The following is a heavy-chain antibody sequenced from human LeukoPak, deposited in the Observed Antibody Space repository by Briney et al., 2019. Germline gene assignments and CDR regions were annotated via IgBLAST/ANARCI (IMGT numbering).Heavy chain of an antibody. D-gene: IGHD3-16*01. J-gene: IGHJ4*02. V-gene: IGHV3-7*01. CDR3: TAGALGY. CDR1: GFSFSSYW. Sequence: GGALRLSCAASGFSFSSYWRNWVRQAPGKGLEWVANIKPDGSDKYYVDSVKGRFTISRDNAKNSLYLQMNSLRAEDTAVYYCTAGALGYWGRGTLINVSS. CDR2: IKPDGSDK.